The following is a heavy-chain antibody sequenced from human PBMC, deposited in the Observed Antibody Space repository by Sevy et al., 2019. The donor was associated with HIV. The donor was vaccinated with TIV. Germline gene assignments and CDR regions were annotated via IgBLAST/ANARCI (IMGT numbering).Heavy chain of an antibody. Sequence: GGSLRLSCAASGFTFSSYAMSWVRQAPGKGLEWVSAISGSGGSTYYADSVKGRFTISRDNSKNTLYLQMNSLRAEDTAVYYCAKFRAEWGGYCSGGSCSDFDYWGQGTLVTVSS. D-gene: IGHD2-15*01. V-gene: IGHV3-23*01. CDR1: GFTFSSYA. J-gene: IGHJ4*02. CDR2: ISGSGGST. CDR3: AKFRAEWGGYCSGGSCSDFDY.